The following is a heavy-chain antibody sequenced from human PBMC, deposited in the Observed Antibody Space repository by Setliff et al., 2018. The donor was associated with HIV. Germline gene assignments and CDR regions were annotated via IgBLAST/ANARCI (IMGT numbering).Heavy chain of an antibody. CDR3: ARRLLRGVRGPPCFDY. D-gene: IGHD3-10*01. Sequence: SETLSLTCTVSGGSISSSSYYWGWDRQPPGKGLEWIGSVYYSGTTYYNPSLKSRATVSVDTSKNQFSLILTSVTAADTAVYYCARRLLRGVRGPPCFDYWGQGTLVTVSS. J-gene: IGHJ4*02. CDR2: VYYSGTT. V-gene: IGHV4-39*01. CDR1: GGSISSSSYY.